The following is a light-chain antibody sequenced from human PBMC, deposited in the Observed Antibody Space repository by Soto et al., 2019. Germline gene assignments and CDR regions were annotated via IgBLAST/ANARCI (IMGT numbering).Light chain of an antibody. J-gene: IGKJ1*01. CDR1: QSVSSGY. V-gene: IGKV3-20*01. CDR2: GAS. CDR3: QQYDNYPRT. Sequence: PGERATLSCRASQSVSSGYLAWYQQKPGHAPRLLLSGASRRATGIPDWFSGSGSGTDFTLTISRLEPEDFAVYYCQQYDNYPRTFGQGTKVEIK.